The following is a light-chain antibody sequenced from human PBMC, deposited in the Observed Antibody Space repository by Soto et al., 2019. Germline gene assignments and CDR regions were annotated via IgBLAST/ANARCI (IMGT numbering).Light chain of an antibody. V-gene: IGKV1-5*01. J-gene: IGKJ4*01. Sequence: IQMNHSPSTLSASVGDRFTITCRASQSISSWLAWYQRKPGKAPKLLIYDASTLKGGVPSRFNGSGSGTEFTLTISSMQPYDFAPYYCQQCNPYTLTFGGGTTGDIK. CDR1: QSISSW. CDR2: DAS. CDR3: QQCNPYTLT.